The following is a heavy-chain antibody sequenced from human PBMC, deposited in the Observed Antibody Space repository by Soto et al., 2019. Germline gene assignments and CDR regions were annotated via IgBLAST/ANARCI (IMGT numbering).Heavy chain of an antibody. CDR3: AKDRTYYDFWSGYPYYYYYMDV. J-gene: IGHJ6*03. V-gene: IGHV3-23*01. Sequence: GGSLRLSCAASGFTFSSYAMSWVRQAPGKGLEWVSAISGSGGSTYYADSVKGRFTISRDNSKNTLYLQMNSLRAEDTAVYYCAKDRTYYDFWSGYPYYYYYMDVWGKGTTVTVSS. D-gene: IGHD3-3*01. CDR2: ISGSGGST. CDR1: GFTFSSYA.